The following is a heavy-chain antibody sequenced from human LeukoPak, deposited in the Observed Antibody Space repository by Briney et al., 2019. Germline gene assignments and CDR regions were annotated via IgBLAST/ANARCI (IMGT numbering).Heavy chain of an antibody. V-gene: IGHV4-34*01. CDR3: ARGRQDITMIVVVMTAVSYYLDV. CDR1: GGPFSGYY. CDR2: MTPSGST. D-gene: IGHD3-22*01. Sequence: SEPLSLPCAVYGGPFSGYYWTWIRQTPEKGLEWIGEMTPSGSTNYNPSLKSRVTISVDTSKYQFSLELSSVTAADTAVYYCARGRQDITMIVVVMTAVSYYLDVWGKGTTVTVS. J-gene: IGHJ6*03.